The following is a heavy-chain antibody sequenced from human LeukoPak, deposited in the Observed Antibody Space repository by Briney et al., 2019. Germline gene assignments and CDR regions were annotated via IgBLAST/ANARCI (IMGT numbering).Heavy chain of an antibody. D-gene: IGHD3-22*01. J-gene: IGHJ4*02. CDR3: ARGVSGNYYDSSGYDY. V-gene: IGHV1-69*13. CDR1: GGTFSSYA. CDR2: IIPIFGTA. Sequence: AASVKVSCKASGGTFSSYAISWVRQAPGQGLEWMGGIIPIFGTANYAQKFQGRGTITADESTSTAYMELSSLRSEDTAVYYCARGVSGNYYDSSGYDYWGQGTLVTVSS.